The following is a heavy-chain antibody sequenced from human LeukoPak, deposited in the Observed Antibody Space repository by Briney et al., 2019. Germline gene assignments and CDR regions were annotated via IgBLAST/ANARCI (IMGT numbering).Heavy chain of an antibody. CDR2: ISAYNGNT. Sequence: GASVKVSCKASGYTFTSYGISWVRQAPGQGLEWMGWISAYNGNTNYAQKLQGRVTMTTDTSTSTAYMELRSLRSDDTAVYYCARFMVYAIYHYYMDVWGKGTTVTVSS. J-gene: IGHJ6*03. CDR3: ARFMVYAIYHYYMDV. CDR1: GYTFTSYG. D-gene: IGHD2-8*01. V-gene: IGHV1-18*01.